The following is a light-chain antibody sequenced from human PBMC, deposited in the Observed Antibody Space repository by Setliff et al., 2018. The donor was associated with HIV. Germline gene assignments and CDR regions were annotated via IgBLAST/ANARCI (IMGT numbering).Light chain of an antibody. Sequence: QSALTQPASVSGSPGQSITISCTGTSNDVGGYNYVCWYQQHPGKAPKLMIYEVTNRPSGVSYRFSGSKSGNTASLTISGLQAEDEANYYCSSFGSSNTHVFGTGTKVTVL. V-gene: IGLV2-14*01. CDR3: SSFGSSNTHV. CDR2: EVT. J-gene: IGLJ1*01. CDR1: SNDVGGYNY.